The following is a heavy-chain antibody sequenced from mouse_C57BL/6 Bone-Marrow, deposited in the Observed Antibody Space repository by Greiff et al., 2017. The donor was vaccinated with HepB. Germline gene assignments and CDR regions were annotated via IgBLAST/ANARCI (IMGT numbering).Heavy chain of an antibody. V-gene: IGHV5-9-1*02. CDR1: GFTFSSYA. J-gene: IGHJ4*01. Sequence: EVQGVESGEGLVKPGGSLKLSCAASGFTFSSYAMSWVRQTPEKRLEWVASISSGGDYIYYADTVKGRFTISRDNARHTLYLQMSSLKSEDTAMYYCTRDCGSSYGYYAMDYWGQGTSVTVSS. CDR2: ISSGGDYI. CDR3: TRDCGSSYGYYAMDY. D-gene: IGHD1-1*01.